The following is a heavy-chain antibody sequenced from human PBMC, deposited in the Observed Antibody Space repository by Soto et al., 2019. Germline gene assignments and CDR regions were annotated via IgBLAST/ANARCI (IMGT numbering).Heavy chain of an antibody. Sequence: QVQLQQWGAGLLKPSETLSLTCAVYGGSFSGYYWTWIRQSPEKGLEWIGEVNHSGTTYYNPSLNTRVTISVHTPKNQFALKMRSVTAADTAVYYCARGIGYCSSINCYSSRRLRFDSWGQGTLVTVSS. CDR2: VNHSGTT. CDR3: ARGIGYCSSINCYSSRRLRFDS. D-gene: IGHD2-2*01. CDR1: GGSFSGYY. V-gene: IGHV4-34*01. J-gene: IGHJ4*02.